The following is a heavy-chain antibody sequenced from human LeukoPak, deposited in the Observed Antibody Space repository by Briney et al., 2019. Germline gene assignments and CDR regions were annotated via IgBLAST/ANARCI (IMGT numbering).Heavy chain of an antibody. J-gene: IGHJ4*02. V-gene: IGHV1-18*01. CDR1: GYTFTSYG. Sequence: ASVKVSCKASGYTFTSYGISWVRQAPGQGLEWMGWISAYNGNTNYAQKLQGRVTMTTDTSTSTAYMELRSLRSDDTAVSYCARAGDSWIHLSRFDYWGQGTLVTVSS. D-gene: IGHD5-18*01. CDR2: ISAYNGNT. CDR3: ARAGDSWIHLSRFDY.